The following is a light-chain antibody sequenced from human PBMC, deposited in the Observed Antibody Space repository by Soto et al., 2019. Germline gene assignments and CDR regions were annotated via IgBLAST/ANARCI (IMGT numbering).Light chain of an antibody. CDR2: VAS. J-gene: IGKJ1*01. CDR3: QLHTQRTGE. Sequence: EILMTQYPATLSVSPGERATLSWRASQSVSSNLAWYQQKPGQAPRLLIYVASTRATGIPARSSGSGDGTKSTPPLRSKEYRDVHVHSLQLHTQRTGEFRQGTKVDIK. V-gene: IGKV3-15*01. CDR1: QSVSSN.